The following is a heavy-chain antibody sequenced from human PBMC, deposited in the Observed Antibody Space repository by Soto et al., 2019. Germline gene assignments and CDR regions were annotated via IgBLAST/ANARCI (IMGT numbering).Heavy chain of an antibody. Sequence: QVHLQESGPGLMKPSQTLSLTCTVSGGPISNNDDYWTWIRQSPGKGLEWIGYISNSGSTSYNTSLKGRLTISLDMSKKQFALKLTSVTAADTAVYYCARGRSFTIFGVVRPLHYFDPWGQGILVTVAS. CDR2: ISNSGST. CDR3: ARGRSFTIFGVVRPLHYFDP. CDR1: GGPISNNDDY. V-gene: IGHV4-30-4*01. J-gene: IGHJ5*02. D-gene: IGHD3-3*01.